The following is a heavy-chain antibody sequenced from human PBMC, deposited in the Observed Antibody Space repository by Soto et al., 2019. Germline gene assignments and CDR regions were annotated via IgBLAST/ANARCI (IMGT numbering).Heavy chain of an antibody. D-gene: IGHD2-21*02. CDR3: ARGPIVVVTASYYYYYGMDV. V-gene: IGHV1-69*12. CDR2: IIPIFGTA. CDR1: GGTFSSYA. J-gene: IGHJ6*02. Sequence: QVQLVQSGAEVKKPGSSVKVSCKASGGTFSSYAISWVQQAPGQGLEWMGGIIPIFGTANYAQKFQGRVTITADESTSTAYMELSSLRSEDTAVYYCARGPIVVVTASYYYYYGMDVWGQGTTVTVSS.